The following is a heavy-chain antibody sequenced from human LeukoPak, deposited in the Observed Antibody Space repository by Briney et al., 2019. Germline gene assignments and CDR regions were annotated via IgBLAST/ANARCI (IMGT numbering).Heavy chain of an antibody. CDR3: AKDDSREDIVVVPAATAFDY. J-gene: IGHJ4*02. CDR1: GFTFNSYG. CDR2: IRYDGSNK. Sequence: GGSLRLSCAASGFTFNSYGMHWVRQAPGKGLEWVAFIRYDGSNKYYADSVKGRFTISRDNSKNTLYLQMNSLRAEDTAVYYCAKDDSREDIVVVPAATAFDYWGQGTLVTVSS. V-gene: IGHV3-30*02. D-gene: IGHD2-2*01.